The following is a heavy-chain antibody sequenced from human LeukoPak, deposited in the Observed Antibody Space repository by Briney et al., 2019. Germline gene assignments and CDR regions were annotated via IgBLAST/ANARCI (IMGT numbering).Heavy chain of an antibody. CDR1: GGTFSSYA. CDR3: ARDQAAAGTSWFDP. V-gene: IGHV1-69*13. J-gene: IGHJ5*02. D-gene: IGHD6-13*01. CDR2: IIPIFGTA. Sequence: GASVKVSCKASGGTFSSYAISWVRQAPGQGPEWMGGIIPIFGTANYAQKFQGRVTITADESTSTAYMELSSLRSEDTAVYYCARDQAAAGTSWFDPWGQGTLVTVSS.